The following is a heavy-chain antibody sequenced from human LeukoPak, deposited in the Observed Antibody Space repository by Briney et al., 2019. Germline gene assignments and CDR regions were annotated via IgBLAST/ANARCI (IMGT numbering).Heavy chain of an antibody. V-gene: IGHV3-11*04. Sequence: GGSLRLSCAASGFSFNDYYMTWMRQAPGKGLEWVSYISSGGGTIIYYADSVKGRFTISRDNSKNTLYLQVRSLRAEDTAVYYCAKDSRRWKTYYYDSSASYFFDYWGQGTLVTVSS. CDR3: AKDSRRWKTYYYDSSASYFFDY. D-gene: IGHD3-22*01. J-gene: IGHJ4*02. CDR1: GFSFNDYY. CDR2: ISSGGGTII.